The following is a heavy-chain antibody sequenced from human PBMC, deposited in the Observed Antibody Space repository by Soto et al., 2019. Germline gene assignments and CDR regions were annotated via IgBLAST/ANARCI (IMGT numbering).Heavy chain of an antibody. Sequence: GESLKISCAASGFTFSSYAMHWVRQAPGKGLEWVAVISYDGSNKYYADSVKGRFTISRDNSKNTLYLQMNSLRAEDTAVYYCAKDQGIVLMKFGGMGVWGQGTTVTVSS. CDR1: GFTFSSYA. V-gene: IGHV3-30-3*01. CDR3: AKDQGIVLMKFGGMGV. D-gene: IGHD2-8*01. J-gene: IGHJ6*02. CDR2: ISYDGSNK.